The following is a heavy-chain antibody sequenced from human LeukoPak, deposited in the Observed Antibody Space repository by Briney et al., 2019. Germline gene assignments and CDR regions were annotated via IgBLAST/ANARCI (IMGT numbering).Heavy chain of an antibody. CDR2: IGIRGDT. CDR3: ARGREAGNRGLGGDDY. J-gene: IGHJ4*02. CDR1: GFTFIDYD. V-gene: IGHV3-13*01. Sequence: PGGSLRLSCAASGFTFIDYDMHWVRQVIGKGLEWVSAIGIRGDTHYSGSVKGRFTISRENAESSLYLQMNSLRPEDTAVYYCARGREAGNRGLGGDDYWGQGTLVIVSS. D-gene: IGHD3-10*01.